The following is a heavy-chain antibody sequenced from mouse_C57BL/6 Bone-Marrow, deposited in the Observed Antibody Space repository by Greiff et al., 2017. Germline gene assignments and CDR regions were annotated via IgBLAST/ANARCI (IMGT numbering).Heavy chain of an antibody. CDR1: GYTFPSYW. CDR3: ARGGYYWFAY. J-gene: IGHJ3*01. Sequence: QVHVKPSGAELAKPGASVKLSCKASGYTFPSYWMHWVKQRPGQGLEWIGYINPSSGYTKSNKKLKDKAPLTADKSSSTHYMQLSSQTYEYSAVYYCARGGYYWFAYGGQGTLVTVSA. CDR2: INPSSGYT. V-gene: IGHV1-7*01. D-gene: IGHD2-3*01.